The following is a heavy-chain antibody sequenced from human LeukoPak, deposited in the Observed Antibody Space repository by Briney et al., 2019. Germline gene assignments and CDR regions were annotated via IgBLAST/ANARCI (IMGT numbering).Heavy chain of an antibody. V-gene: IGHV4-39*02. CDR3: AREVRKQQLVPRLSYYYYMDV. CDR1: GGSISSSAYH. CDR2: IHIGGST. J-gene: IGHJ6*03. D-gene: IGHD6-13*01. Sequence: PSETLSLTCTVSGGSISSSAYHWGWIRQPPGKGLEWIGSIHIGGSTYYNPSFKSRVTISVDTSKNQFSLKLSSVTAADTAVYYCAREVRKQQLVPRLSYYYYMDVWGKGTTVTISS.